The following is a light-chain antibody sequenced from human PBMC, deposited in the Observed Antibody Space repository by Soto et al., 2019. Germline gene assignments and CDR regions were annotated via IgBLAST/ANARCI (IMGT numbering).Light chain of an antibody. V-gene: IGLV1-40*01. J-gene: IGLJ3*02. Sequence: QSVLTQPASVSGSPGQSITISCTGTSSDVGNYNLVSWYQQLPGTAPKLLIYGNSNRPSGVPDRFSGSKSGTSASLAITGLQAEDEADYYCQSYDSSLSGSVFGGGTKLTVL. CDR1: SSDVGNYNL. CDR3: QSYDSSLSGSV. CDR2: GNS.